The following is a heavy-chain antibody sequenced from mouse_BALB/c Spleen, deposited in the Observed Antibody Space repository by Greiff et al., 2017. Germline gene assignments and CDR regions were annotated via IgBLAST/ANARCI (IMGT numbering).Heavy chain of an antibody. D-gene: IGHD2-3*01. J-gene: IGHJ4*01. CDR2: IWRGGST. CDR1: GFSLTSYG. CDR3: AKGDDGWNY. V-gene: IGHV2-5-1*01. Sequence: VQRVESGPSLVQPSQSLSITCTVSGFSLTSYGVHWVRQSPGKGLEWLGVIWRGGSTDYNAAFMSRLSITKDNSKSQVFFKMNSLQADDTAIYYCAKGDDGWNYWGQGTSVTVSS.